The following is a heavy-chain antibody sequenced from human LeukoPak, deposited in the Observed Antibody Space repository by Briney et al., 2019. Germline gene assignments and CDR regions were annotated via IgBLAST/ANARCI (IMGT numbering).Heavy chain of an antibody. CDR3: AKGPIVGATRFDY. CDR1: GFTFDDYA. Sequence: PGGSLRLSCAASGFTFDDYAMHWVRQAPGKGLEWVSGISWNSGSIGYADSVKGRFTISRDNAKNSLHLQMNSLRAEDTALYYCAKGPIVGATRFDYWGQGTLVTVSS. CDR2: ISWNSGSI. V-gene: IGHV3-9*01. J-gene: IGHJ4*02. D-gene: IGHD1-26*01.